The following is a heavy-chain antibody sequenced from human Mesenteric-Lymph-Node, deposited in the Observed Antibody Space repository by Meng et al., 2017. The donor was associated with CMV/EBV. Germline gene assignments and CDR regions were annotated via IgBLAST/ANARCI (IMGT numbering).Heavy chain of an antibody. CDR2: ISSSSSYI. J-gene: IGHJ6*02. V-gene: IGHV3-21*01. CDR3: ARAWGTHLGYYGMDV. CDR1: GFTVSIGH. D-gene: IGHD7-27*01. Sequence: GESLKISCTASGFTVSIGHMNWVRQAPGKGLEWVSSISSSSSYIYYADSVKGRFTISRDNAKNSLYLQMNSLRAEDTAVYYCARAWGTHLGYYGMDVWGQGTTVTVSS.